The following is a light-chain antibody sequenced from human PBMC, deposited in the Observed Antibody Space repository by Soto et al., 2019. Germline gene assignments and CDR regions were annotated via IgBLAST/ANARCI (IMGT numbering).Light chain of an antibody. CDR2: EVS. CDR3: CSYAVGTGGYV. V-gene: IGLV2-23*02. J-gene: IGLJ1*01. CDR1: SSDVGSYIL. Sequence: QSVLTQPASVSGSPGQSITISCTGTSSDVGSYILVSWYQQHPGKAPKLMIYEVSKRPSGVSNRFSGSKSGNTASLTISGLQAEDEADYDCCSYAVGTGGYVFGTGTKVTVL.